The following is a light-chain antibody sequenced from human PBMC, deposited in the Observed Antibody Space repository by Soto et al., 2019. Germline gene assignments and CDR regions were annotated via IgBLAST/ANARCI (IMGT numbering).Light chain of an antibody. CDR3: QQYNDYPWT. V-gene: IGKV1-5*03. CDR2: KAS. Sequence: DIQMTQSPSTLSASVGDRVTIACRASQDIFSWLAWYQQKPEKAPNLLIYKASSLESGVPSRFSGSGSGTEVTLTINSLQPDDFAIYYCQQYNDYPWTFGQGTKVEIK. J-gene: IGKJ1*01. CDR1: QDIFSW.